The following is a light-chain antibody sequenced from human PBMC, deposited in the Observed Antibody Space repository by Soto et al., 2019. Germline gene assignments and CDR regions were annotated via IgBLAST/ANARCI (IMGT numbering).Light chain of an antibody. V-gene: IGKV2-40*01. CDR2: LVS. Sequence: IVMTQTPLSLPVTPGEPASISCRSSQSLLNSDDGSTFLDWYLQKPGQSPQLLIYLVSYRASGVPDRFSGSGSGSDFTLKISRVEAEHVGFYYCMQRIEFPMTFGQGTRLEIK. CDR1: QSLLNSDDGSTF. CDR3: MQRIEFPMT. J-gene: IGKJ5*01.